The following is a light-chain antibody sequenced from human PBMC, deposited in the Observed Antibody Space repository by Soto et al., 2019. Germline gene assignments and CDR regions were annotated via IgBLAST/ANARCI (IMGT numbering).Light chain of an antibody. CDR1: QSVSSSY. Sequence: EIVLTQSPGTLSLSPGERATLSCRASQSVSSSYLAWYQQKPGQAPRLLIYGASSRATGIPGRFSGSVSGKDFTFTISRTEPEDYAVYYCQHYCSSATFGQGTLVEIK. CDR2: GAS. V-gene: IGKV3-20*01. CDR3: QHYCSSAT. J-gene: IGKJ5*01.